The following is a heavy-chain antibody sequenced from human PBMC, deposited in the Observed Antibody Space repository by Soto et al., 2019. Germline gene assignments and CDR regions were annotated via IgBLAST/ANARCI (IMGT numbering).Heavy chain of an antibody. CDR1: GYTFTSYA. CDR3: ARGYCSSTSCLSYRYYYYGMDV. J-gene: IGHJ6*02. D-gene: IGHD2-2*01. CDR2: INAGNGNT. V-gene: IGHV1-3*01. Sequence: QVPLVQSGAEVKKPGASVKVSCKASGYTFTSYAMHWVRQAPGQRLEWMGWINAGNGNTKYSQKFQGRVTITRDTTASTAYMELSSLRSEDTAVYYCARGYCSSTSCLSYRYYYYGMDVWGQGTTVTVSS.